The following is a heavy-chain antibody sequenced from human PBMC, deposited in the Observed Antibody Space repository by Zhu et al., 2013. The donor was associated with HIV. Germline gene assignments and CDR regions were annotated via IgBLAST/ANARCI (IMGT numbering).Heavy chain of an antibody. CDR1: GYTFTGDY. J-gene: IGHJ6*03. CDR2: INPNSGAT. Sequence: QVQLVQSGPEVKKPGASVKVPCKASGYTFTGDYIHWVRQAPGHGLEWVGWINPNSGATKYAPNFQGRVTMTRDTSISTAYMDLIRLTSDDTAVYYCASSIAAGGVGWDYHYMDVWGKGATVTVSS. D-gene: IGHD6-13*01. CDR3: ASSIAAGGVGWDYHYMDV. V-gene: IGHV1-2*02.